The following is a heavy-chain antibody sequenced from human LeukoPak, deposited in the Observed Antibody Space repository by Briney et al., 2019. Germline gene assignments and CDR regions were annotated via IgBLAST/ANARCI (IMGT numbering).Heavy chain of an antibody. CDR2: ISYDGSNK. Sequence: GGSLRLSCAASGFTFSSYAMHWVRQAPGKGLEWVAVISYDGSNKYYADSVKGRFTISRDNSKNTLYLQMNSLRAEDTAVYYCARAGRGGTKYCSSTSCPRAPHYYYYMDVWGKGTTVTVSS. V-gene: IGHV3-30*01. CDR3: ARAGRGGTKYCSSTSCPRAPHYYYYMDV. CDR1: GFTFSSYA. J-gene: IGHJ6*03. D-gene: IGHD2-2*01.